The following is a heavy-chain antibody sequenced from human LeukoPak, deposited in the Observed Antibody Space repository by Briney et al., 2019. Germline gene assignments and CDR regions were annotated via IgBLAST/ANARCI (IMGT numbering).Heavy chain of an antibody. D-gene: IGHD3-22*01. CDR2: IYNSGNT. J-gene: IGHJ4*02. Sequence: SETLSLTCTVSGGSISTNYWSWIRQPAGKGLEWIGRIYNSGNTNYSPSLVSRVTMSADTSKNQFSLKLSSVTAADTAVYYCARGTFDSSGYYLFDYWGQGTLVTVSS. V-gene: IGHV4-4*07. CDR1: GGSISTNY. CDR3: ARGTFDSSGYYLFDY.